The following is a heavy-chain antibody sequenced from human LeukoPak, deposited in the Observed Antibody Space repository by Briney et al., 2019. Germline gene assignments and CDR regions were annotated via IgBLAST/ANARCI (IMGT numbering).Heavy chain of an antibody. CDR1: GFTFSDYY. CDR2: ISSSGSTI. J-gene: IGHJ4*02. V-gene: IGHV3-11*04. Sequence: AGGSLRLSCAASGFTFSDYYMSWIRQAPGKGLEWVSYISSSGSTIYYADSVKGRFTISRDNAKNSLYLQMNSLRAEDTAVYYCARDKSGFDIASDYWGQGTLVTVSS. CDR3: ARDKSGFDIASDY. D-gene: IGHD5-12*01.